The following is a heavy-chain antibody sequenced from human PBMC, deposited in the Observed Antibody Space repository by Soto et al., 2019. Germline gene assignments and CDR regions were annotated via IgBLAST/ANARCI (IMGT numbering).Heavy chain of an antibody. CDR3: AKVRELLWFGELFG. CDR2: ISGSGGST. V-gene: IGHV3-23*01. D-gene: IGHD3-10*01. CDR1: GFTFSSYA. J-gene: IGHJ4*02. Sequence: PGGSLRLSCAASGFTFSSYAMSWVRQAPGKGLEWVSAISGSGGSTYYADSVKGRFTISRDNSKNTLYLQMNSLRAEDTAVYYCAKVRELLWFGELFGWGQGTLVTVS.